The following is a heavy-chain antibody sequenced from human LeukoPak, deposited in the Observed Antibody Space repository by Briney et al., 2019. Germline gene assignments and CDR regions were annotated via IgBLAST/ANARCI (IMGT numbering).Heavy chain of an antibody. Sequence: GRSQRLSCAASGFTFNSYGMHWVRQAPGKGLEWVAVISYDGSNKYYADSVKGRFTISRDNSKNTLYLQMNSLRAEDTAVYYCAKDGYGSGSFDYWGQGTLVTVSS. D-gene: IGHD3-10*01. CDR2: ISYDGSNK. CDR1: GFTFNSYG. V-gene: IGHV3-30*18. CDR3: AKDGYGSGSFDY. J-gene: IGHJ4*02.